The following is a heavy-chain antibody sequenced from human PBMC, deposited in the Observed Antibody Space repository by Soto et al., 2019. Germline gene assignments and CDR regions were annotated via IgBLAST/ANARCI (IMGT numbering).Heavy chain of an antibody. CDR1: GFTFSSYA. Sequence: QVQLVESGGGVVQPGRSLRLSCAASGFTFSSYAMHWVRQAPGKGLEWVAVISYDGSNKYYADSVKGRFTISRDNSKNTLYLQMNSLRAEDTAVYYCARSYTKHPGLDYWGQGTLVTVSS. CDR3: ARSYTKHPGLDY. V-gene: IGHV3-30-3*01. CDR2: ISYDGSNK. D-gene: IGHD2-2*02. J-gene: IGHJ4*02.